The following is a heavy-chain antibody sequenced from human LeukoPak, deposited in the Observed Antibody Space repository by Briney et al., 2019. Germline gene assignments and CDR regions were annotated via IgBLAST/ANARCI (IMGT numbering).Heavy chain of an antibody. V-gene: IGHV3-21*01. Sequence: PGGSLRLSCAASGFSFTTYSMNWVRQAPGKGLEWVSSISRSSTYISYADSVKGRFTISRDNAKNSLYLQMNSLRAEDTAVYYCARGRVSGGYYLDYWGQGTLVTVSS. CDR1: GFSFTTYS. CDR2: ISRSSTYI. CDR3: ARGRVSGGYYLDY. D-gene: IGHD3-22*01. J-gene: IGHJ4*02.